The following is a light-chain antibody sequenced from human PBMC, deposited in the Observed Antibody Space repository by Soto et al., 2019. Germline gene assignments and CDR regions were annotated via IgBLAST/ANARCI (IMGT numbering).Light chain of an antibody. Sequence: EIVLTQSPATLSVSPGERATLSCRTSQSVASNFAWYQQKPGRAPRLLVYGAFIRAPGFPVRFRGSGSGSEFTLTISSLQSEDGATYYCQQYDKWPYTFGQGTNLEIK. CDR2: GAF. CDR3: QQYDKWPYT. CDR1: QSVASN. J-gene: IGKJ2*01. V-gene: IGKV3-15*01.